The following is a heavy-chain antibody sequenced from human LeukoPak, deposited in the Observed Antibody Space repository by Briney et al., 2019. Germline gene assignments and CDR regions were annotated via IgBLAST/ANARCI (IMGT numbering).Heavy chain of an antibody. CDR1: GSTFSTFA. Sequence: PGGSLRLSCAASGSTFSTFAMIWVRQPPGKGLEWVSSIFQGGGEIHYADSVRGRFTISRDNSKSTLFLQMNSLRAEDTAIYYCATYRQVLLPFEAWGQGTLVTVSS. D-gene: IGHD5-18*01. V-gene: IGHV3-23*01. J-gene: IGHJ5*02. CDR3: ATYRQVLLPFEA. CDR2: IFQGGGEI.